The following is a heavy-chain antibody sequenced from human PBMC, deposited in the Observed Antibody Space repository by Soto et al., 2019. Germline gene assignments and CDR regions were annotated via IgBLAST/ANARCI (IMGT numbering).Heavy chain of an antibody. CDR2: IYYSGST. Sequence: PSETLTLTCTVSGGSISSYYWSWIRQPPGKGLEWIGYIYYSGSTSYNPSLKSRVTISVDTSKNQFSLKLSSVTAADTAGYYCARGGYGSGSYLYYGMDVWGQGTTVTVSS. V-gene: IGHV4-59*01. CDR1: GGSISSYY. D-gene: IGHD3-10*01. CDR3: ARGGYGSGSYLYYGMDV. J-gene: IGHJ6*02.